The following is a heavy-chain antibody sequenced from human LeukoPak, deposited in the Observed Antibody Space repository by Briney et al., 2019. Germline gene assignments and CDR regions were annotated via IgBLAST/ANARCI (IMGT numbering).Heavy chain of an antibody. D-gene: IGHD6-13*01. CDR3: AKDHNRGSSSWDHLQH. CDR2: ISWNSGSI. CDR1: GFTFSSYA. J-gene: IGHJ1*01. V-gene: IGHV3-9*01. Sequence: PGGSLRLSCAASGFTFSSYAMSWVRQAPGKGLVWVSGISWNSGSIGYADSVKGRFTISRDNAKNSLYLQMNSLRAEDTALYYCAKDHNRGSSSWDHLQHWGQGTLVTVSS.